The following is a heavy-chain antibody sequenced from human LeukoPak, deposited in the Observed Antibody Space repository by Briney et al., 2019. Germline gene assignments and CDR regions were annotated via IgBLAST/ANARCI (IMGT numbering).Heavy chain of an antibody. J-gene: IGHJ4*02. Sequence: SETLSLTCAVSGYSISSGYYWGWIRQPPGKGLEWIGSIYHSGSTYYNPSLKSRVTISVDTSKNQFSLKLSSVTAADTAVYYCARGDNWNYGDFDYWGQATLVTVSS. CDR2: IYHSGST. CDR1: GYSISSGYY. CDR3: ARGDNWNYGDFDY. D-gene: IGHD1-7*01. V-gene: IGHV4-38-2*01.